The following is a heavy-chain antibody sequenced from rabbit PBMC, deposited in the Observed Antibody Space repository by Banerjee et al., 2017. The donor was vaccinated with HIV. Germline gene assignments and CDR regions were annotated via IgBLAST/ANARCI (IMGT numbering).Heavy chain of an antibody. CDR2: VDVGSSGFT. CDR1: GVSFSFNTY. Sequence: VESGGDLVKPGASLTLTYTASGVSFSFNTYLCWVRQAPGKGLEWIGCVDVGSSGFTYFASWAKGRFTISKTSSTTVTLQMTSLTAADTATYFCARDAATSFSSYGMDLWGPGTLVTVS. CDR3: ARDAATSFSSYGMDL. J-gene: IGHJ6*01. D-gene: IGHD8-1*01. V-gene: IGHV1S40*01.